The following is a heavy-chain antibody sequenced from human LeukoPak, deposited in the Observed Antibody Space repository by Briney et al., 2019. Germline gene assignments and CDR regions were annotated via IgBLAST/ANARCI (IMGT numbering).Heavy chain of an antibody. CDR2: IYSGGST. J-gene: IGHJ4*02. V-gene: IGHV3-53*01. CDR1: GFTVSGNY. CDR3: ARWAFWSGYSLDY. D-gene: IGHD3-3*01. Sequence: GGSLRLSCAASGFTVSGNYMSWVRQAPGKGLEWVSVIYSGGSTYYADSVKGRFTISRDNSKNTLYLQMNSLRAEDTAVYYCARWAFWSGYSLDYWGQGTLVTVSS.